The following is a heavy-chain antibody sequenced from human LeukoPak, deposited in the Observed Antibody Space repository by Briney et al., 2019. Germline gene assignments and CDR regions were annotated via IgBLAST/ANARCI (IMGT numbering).Heavy chain of an antibody. CDR2: ISGSGGST. CDR3: AKGGYCSSTSCRYPYGISFDY. Sequence: PGGSLRLSCAASGFTFSSYAMSWVRQAPGKGLEWVSAISGSGGSTHYADSVKGRFTISRDNSKNTLYLQMNSLRAEDTAVYYCAKGGYCSSTSCRYPYGISFDYWGQGTLVTVSS. CDR1: GFTFSSYA. J-gene: IGHJ4*02. V-gene: IGHV3-23*01. D-gene: IGHD2-2*01.